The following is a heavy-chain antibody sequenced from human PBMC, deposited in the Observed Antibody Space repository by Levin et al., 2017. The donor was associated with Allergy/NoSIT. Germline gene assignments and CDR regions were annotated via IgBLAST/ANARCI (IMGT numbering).Heavy chain of an antibody. J-gene: IGHJ4*02. Sequence: ASVKVSCKASGYTFTGYYMHWVRQAPGQGLEWMGWINPNSGGTNYAQKFQGRVTMTRDTSISTAYMELSRLRSDDTAVYYCARPSQWLVASLDYWGQGTLVTVSS. CDR3: ARPSQWLVASLDY. V-gene: IGHV1-2*02. D-gene: IGHD6-19*01. CDR1: GYTFTGYY. CDR2: INPNSGGT.